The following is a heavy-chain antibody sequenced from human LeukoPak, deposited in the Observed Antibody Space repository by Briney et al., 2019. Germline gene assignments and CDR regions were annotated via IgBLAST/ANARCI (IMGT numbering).Heavy chain of an antibody. D-gene: IGHD2-2*02. V-gene: IGHV3-7*01. CDR2: IKQDGSEK. J-gene: IGHJ6*04. CDR3: ARDVYCSSTNCYNV. CDR1: GFTFSSYW. Sequence: GGSLRLSCAASGFTFSSYWMSWVRQAPGKGLEWVANIKQDGSEKYYVDSVKGRFTISRDNAKNSLFLQMNSLRAEDTAVYYCARDVYCSSTNCYNVWGKGTTVTVSS.